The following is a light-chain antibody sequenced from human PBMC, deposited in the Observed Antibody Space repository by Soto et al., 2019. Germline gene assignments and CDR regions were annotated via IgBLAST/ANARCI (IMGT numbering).Light chain of an antibody. CDR2: GAS. CDR1: QSVCGN. CDR3: QQYNNWLIT. J-gene: IGKJ5*01. V-gene: IGKV3-15*01. Sequence: EIVMTQSPATLSVSPGERATLSCRASQSVCGNLAWYQQKPGQAPSLLIYGASTRATGLPARFSGSGSGTDFTLTISSLQSEDFAVYYCQQYNNWLITFGQGTRLEIK.